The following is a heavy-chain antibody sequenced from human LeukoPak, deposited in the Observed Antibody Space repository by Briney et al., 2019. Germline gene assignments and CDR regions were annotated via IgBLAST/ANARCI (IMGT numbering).Heavy chain of an antibody. CDR2: IYYSGST. CDR3: ARGKAVAGMRPLDY. D-gene: IGHD6-19*01. Sequence: KPSETPSLTCTVSGGSISSYYWSWIRQPPGKGLEWIGYIYYSGSTNYNPSLKSRVTISVDTSKNQFSLKLSSVTAADTAVYYCARGKAVAGMRPLDYWGQGTLVTVSS. J-gene: IGHJ4*02. V-gene: IGHV4-59*01. CDR1: GGSISSYY.